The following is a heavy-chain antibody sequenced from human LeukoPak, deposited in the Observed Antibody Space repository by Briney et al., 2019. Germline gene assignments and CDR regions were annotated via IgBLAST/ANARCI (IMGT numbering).Heavy chain of an antibody. Sequence: PSETLSLTCTVSGGSISSGDYYWSWIRQPPGKGLEWIGYIYYSGSTYYNPSLKSRVTISVDTSKNQFSLKLSSVTAADTAVYYCAREGTRGVSPGDAFDIWGQGTMVTVSS. CDR3: AREGTRGVSPGDAFDI. CDR2: IYYSGST. D-gene: IGHD3-10*01. V-gene: IGHV4-30-4*01. J-gene: IGHJ3*02. CDR1: GGSISSGDYY.